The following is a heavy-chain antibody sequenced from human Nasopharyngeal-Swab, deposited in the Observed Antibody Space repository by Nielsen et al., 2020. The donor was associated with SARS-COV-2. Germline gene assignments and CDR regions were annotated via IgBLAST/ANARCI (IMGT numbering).Heavy chain of an antibody. J-gene: IGHJ6*02. V-gene: IGHV3-23*01. CDR1: GFTFSSYA. D-gene: IGHD3-10*01. Sequence: GGSLRLSCAASGFTFSSYAMSWVRQAPGKGLEWVSAISGSGGSTYYADPVKGRFTISRDNSKNTLYLQMNSLRAEDTAVYYCAKASKNLRITMVRGVSYYYGMDVWGQGTTVTVSS. CDR3: AKASKNLRITMVRGVSYYYGMDV. CDR2: ISGSGGST.